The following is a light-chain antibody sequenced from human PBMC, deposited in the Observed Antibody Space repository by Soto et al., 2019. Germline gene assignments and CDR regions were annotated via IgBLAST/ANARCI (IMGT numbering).Light chain of an antibody. J-gene: IGKJ2*01. CDR2: GGS. V-gene: IGKV1-33*01. Sequence: DIQMTQSPSSLSASVGDRVSITCQASQDITDYLNWYQQKPGKAPKLLIYGGSHFEPGVPSRFSGSGSGTEFTLTISSLQPDDFATYYCQQYKSYSPYTFGQGTKLEIK. CDR1: QDITDY. CDR3: QQYKSYSPYT.